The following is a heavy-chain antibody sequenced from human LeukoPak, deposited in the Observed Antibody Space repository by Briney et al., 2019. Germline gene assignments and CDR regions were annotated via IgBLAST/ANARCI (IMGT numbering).Heavy chain of an antibody. D-gene: IGHD6-19*01. Sequence: GGSLRLSCAASGFTFSSYAMNWVRQAPGKGLGWVSSISSSSSYIYYADSVKGRFTISRDNAKNSLYLQMNSLRAEDTAVYYCARDRAIAVAGKLGYYFDYWGQGTLVTVSS. CDR2: ISSSSSYI. V-gene: IGHV3-21*01. CDR3: ARDRAIAVAGKLGYYFDY. CDR1: GFTFSSYA. J-gene: IGHJ4*02.